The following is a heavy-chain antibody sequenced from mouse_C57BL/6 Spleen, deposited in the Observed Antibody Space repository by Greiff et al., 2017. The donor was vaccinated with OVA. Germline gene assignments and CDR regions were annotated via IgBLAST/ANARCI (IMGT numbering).Heavy chain of an antibody. J-gene: IGHJ2*01. D-gene: IGHD2-4*01. Sequence: QVQLQQPGAELVRPGSSVKLSCKASGYTFTSYWMDWVKQRPGQGLEWIGNIYPSDSETHYNQKFKDKATLTVDKSSSTAYMQLSSLTSEDSAVYYCARGDYDGTPDYWGQGTTLTVSS. CDR3: ARGDYDGTPDY. CDR1: GYTFTSYW. V-gene: IGHV1-61*01. CDR2: IYPSDSET.